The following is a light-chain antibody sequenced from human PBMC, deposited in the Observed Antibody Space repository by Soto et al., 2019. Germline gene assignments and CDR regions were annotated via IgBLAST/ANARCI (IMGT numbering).Light chain of an antibody. V-gene: IGLV2-14*01. J-gene: IGLJ2*01. CDR1: SSDVGGYNY. CDR2: DVS. CDR3: TSYTSSDTQI. Sequence: QSALTQPASVSGSPGQSITISCTGTSSDVGGYNYVSWYQQYPGKAPKLMIFDVSSRPSGVSNRFSGSKSGNTASLTISGLQAEDEADYYCTSYTSSDTQIFGGGTKVTVL.